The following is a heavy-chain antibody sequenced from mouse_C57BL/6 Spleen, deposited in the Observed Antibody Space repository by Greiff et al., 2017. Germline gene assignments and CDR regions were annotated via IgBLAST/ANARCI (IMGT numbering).Heavy chain of an antibody. CDR2: IHPNSGST. Sequence: QVHVKQPGAELVKPGASVKLSCKASGYTFTSYWMHWVKQRPGQGLEWIGMIHPNSGSTNYNEKFKSKATLTVDKSSSTAYMQLSSLTSEDSAVYYCARERLHYDGGHMDYWGQGTSVTVSS. D-gene: IGHD1-2*01. J-gene: IGHJ4*01. V-gene: IGHV1-64*01. CDR3: ARERLHYDGGHMDY. CDR1: GYTFTSYW.